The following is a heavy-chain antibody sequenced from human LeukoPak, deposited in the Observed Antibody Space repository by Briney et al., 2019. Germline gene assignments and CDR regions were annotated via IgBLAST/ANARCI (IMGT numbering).Heavy chain of an antibody. V-gene: IGHV1-69*05. Sequence: SVKVSCKASGGTFGSYAISWVRQAPGQGLEWMGGIIPIFGTANYAQKFQGRATITTDESTSTAYMELSSLRSEDTAVYYCARGNYVDYYYYYMDVWGKGTTVTVSS. CDR2: IIPIFGTA. D-gene: IGHD4-11*01. CDR3: ARGNYVDYYYYYMDV. J-gene: IGHJ6*03. CDR1: GGTFGSYA.